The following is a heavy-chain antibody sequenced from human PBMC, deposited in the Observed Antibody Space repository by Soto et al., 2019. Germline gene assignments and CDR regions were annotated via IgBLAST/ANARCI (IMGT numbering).Heavy chain of an antibody. V-gene: IGHV1-24*01. CDR1: GYTLTELS. Sequence: ASVKVSCKVSGYTLTELSMHWVRQAPGKGLEWMGGFDPEDSETIYAQKFQGRVTMTEDTSTDTAYMELSSLRSEDTAVYYCATGPLLLCSGGSCYPVGYYYYMDVWGKGTTVTVSS. D-gene: IGHD2-15*01. CDR2: FDPEDSET. CDR3: ATGPLLLCSGGSCYPVGYYYYMDV. J-gene: IGHJ6*03.